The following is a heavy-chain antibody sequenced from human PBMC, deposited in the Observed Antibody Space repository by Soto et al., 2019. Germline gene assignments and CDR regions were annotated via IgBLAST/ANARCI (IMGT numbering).Heavy chain of an antibody. Sequence: SETLSLTCAVYGGSFSGYYWSWIRQPPGKGLEWIGEINHSGSTNYNPSLKSRVTISVDTSKNQFSLKLSSVTAADTAVYYCSRGRRTAVTIDYWGQGTLVTV. CDR1: GGSFSGYY. CDR2: INHSGST. J-gene: IGHJ4*02. D-gene: IGHD4-17*01. V-gene: IGHV4-34*01. CDR3: SRGRRTAVTIDY.